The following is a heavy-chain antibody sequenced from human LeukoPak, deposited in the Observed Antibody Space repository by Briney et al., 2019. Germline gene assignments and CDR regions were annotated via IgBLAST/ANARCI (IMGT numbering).Heavy chain of an antibody. CDR2: IDSSASTK. V-gene: IGHV3-48*03. Sequence: GGSLTLSCAASGFTFRSYEMNWVRLAPGKGLEWVSFIDSSASTKYYADSVKGRFTISRDNAKNSLHLQMNSLRVEDTAVYYCTRVLVSMSHWGHGTLVTVSS. J-gene: IGHJ4*01. CDR3: TRVLVSMSH. CDR1: GFTFRSYE. D-gene: IGHD2-8*01.